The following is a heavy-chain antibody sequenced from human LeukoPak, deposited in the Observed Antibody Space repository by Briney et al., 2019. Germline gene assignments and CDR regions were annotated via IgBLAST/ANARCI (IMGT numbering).Heavy chain of an antibody. CDR3: YTSSGGRPH. Sequence: SETLSLTCTVSGGSISSSGYYWGWIRQPPGKGLEWIGSMYYSGSTNYNPSVKSRVTISADTSRNQFSLNLSSVTAADTAVYYCYTSSGGRPHWGQGTLVTVSS. CDR1: GGSISSSGYY. V-gene: IGHV4-39*01. J-gene: IGHJ4*02. CDR2: MYYSGST. D-gene: IGHD2-2*02.